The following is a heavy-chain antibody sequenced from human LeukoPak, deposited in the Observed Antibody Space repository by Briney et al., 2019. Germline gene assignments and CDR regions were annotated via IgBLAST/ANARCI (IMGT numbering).Heavy chain of an antibody. Sequence: GASVKVSCKASGYTFTNYYMHWVRQAPGQGLEWMGWVNPNSGDTNYAQKFQGRVTMTRDTSISTAYLDLSSLKSDDTAVYYCARDRRYLRYFDWFLDYWGQGTLVIVSS. CDR3: ARDRRYLRYFDWFLDY. CDR1: GYTFTNYY. V-gene: IGHV1-2*02. CDR2: VNPNSGDT. D-gene: IGHD3-9*01. J-gene: IGHJ4*02.